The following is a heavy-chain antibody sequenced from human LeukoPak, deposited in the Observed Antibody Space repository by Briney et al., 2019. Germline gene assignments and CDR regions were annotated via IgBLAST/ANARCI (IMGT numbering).Heavy chain of an antibody. CDR3: TGNIVATRVY. V-gene: IGHV3-49*04. CDR1: GFTFGSYA. J-gene: IGHJ4*02. Sequence: GSLRLSCAASGFTFGSYAMLWVRQAPGKGLEWVGFIRSKAYGGTTEYAASVKGRFTISRDDSKSIAYLQMNSLKTEDTAVYYCTGNIVATRVYWGQGTLVTVSS. D-gene: IGHD5-12*01. CDR2: IRSKAYGGTT.